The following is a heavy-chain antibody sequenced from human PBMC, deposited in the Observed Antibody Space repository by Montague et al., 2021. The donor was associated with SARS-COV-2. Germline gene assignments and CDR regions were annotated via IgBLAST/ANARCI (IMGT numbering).Heavy chain of an antibody. CDR2: VDRSGTA. CDR1: DGSVSAYF. J-gene: IGHJ6*02. CDR3: ARGRDSGTYFGTKYYFRYGLDA. V-gene: IGHV4-34*01. D-gene: IGHD3-10*01. Sequence: SETLSLTCDFSDGSVSAYFWSWVRQLPGKGLEWIGQVDRSGTAHYSPSLQSRLTLSVDTSNNQVSLNLTSVTATDTATYYCARGRDSGTYFGTKYYFRYGLDAWGQGTPVTVSS.